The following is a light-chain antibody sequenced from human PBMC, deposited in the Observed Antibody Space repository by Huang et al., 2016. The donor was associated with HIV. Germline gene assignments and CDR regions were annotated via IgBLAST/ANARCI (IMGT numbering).Light chain of an antibody. CDR3: QQYNNWPPEET. V-gene: IGKV3-15*01. Sequence: EIVMTQSPATLSVSPGEKATLSCRASQSVSSNLAWYQQKAGQAPRLLIYGGSTRATGIPARLSGSGSGTEFTLTISSLQSEDFAVYYCQQYNNWPPEETFGPGTKVDIK. J-gene: IGKJ3*01. CDR2: GGS. CDR1: QSVSSN.